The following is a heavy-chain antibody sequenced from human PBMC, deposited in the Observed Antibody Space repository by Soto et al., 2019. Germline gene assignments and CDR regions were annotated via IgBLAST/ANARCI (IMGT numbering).Heavy chain of an antibody. J-gene: IGHJ4*02. CDR2: IYPDDSDT. CDR1: GYSFTNYW. Sequence: GETLKISCKGSGYSFTNYWIAWVRQMPGKGLEWMGIIYPDDSDTRYSPSFQGQVTISADKSISTAYLQWSSLKASDTAIYYCARHPSYYDSSGYYGPFADYWGQGTLVTVSS. D-gene: IGHD3-22*01. V-gene: IGHV5-51*01. CDR3: ARHPSYYDSSGYYGPFADY.